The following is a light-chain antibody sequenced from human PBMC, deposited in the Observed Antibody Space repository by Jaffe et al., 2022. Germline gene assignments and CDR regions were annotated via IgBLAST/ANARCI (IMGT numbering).Light chain of an antibody. Sequence: DIVMTQSPLSLPVTLGQPASISCRSSESLVHSDGSTCLNWLHQRPGQSPRRLIYKVSNRDSGVPDRFSGSGSGTDFTLKISRVEAEDVGVYYCMQCTRWPRTFGGGTKVEIK. CDR3: MQCTRWPRT. V-gene: IGKV2-30*02. CDR2: KVS. CDR1: ESLVHSDGSTC. J-gene: IGKJ4*01.